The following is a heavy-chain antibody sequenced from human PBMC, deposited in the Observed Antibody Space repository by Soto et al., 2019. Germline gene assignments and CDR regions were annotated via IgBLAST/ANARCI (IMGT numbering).Heavy chain of an antibody. J-gene: IGHJ3*01. D-gene: IGHD2-21*01. CDR2: SNTYRGVT. CDR3: ARGRLQLWVDVCDF. V-gene: IGHV1-2*02. Sequence: VKFPGKTSGFTVNTYCIHWFRQAPGQGLDWIGWSNTYRGVTNYAQKFQGRVTRTRDTSISTAYMEVSRLTSEDRAVYYCARGRLQLWVDVCDFCGEGTKVMVS. CDR1: GFTVNTYC.